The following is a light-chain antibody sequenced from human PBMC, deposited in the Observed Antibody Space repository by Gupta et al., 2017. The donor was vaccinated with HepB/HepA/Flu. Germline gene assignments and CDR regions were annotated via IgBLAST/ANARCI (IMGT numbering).Light chain of an antibody. Sequence: SALTQPASVSGSPGPSTTISSSGTSSDVGGYNYVSWYQHHPATPHILMIYDVSKRTAGVASRFSASKAGTTASTTISGHEAEDAAYYYCSADTSSSTLVFGGGTKLTVL. CDR3: SADTSSSTLV. CDR2: DVS. V-gene: IGLV2-14*03. J-gene: IGLJ2*01. CDR1: SSDVGGYNY.